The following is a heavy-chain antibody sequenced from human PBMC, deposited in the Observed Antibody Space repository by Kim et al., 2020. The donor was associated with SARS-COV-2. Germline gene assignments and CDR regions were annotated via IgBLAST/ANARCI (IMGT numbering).Heavy chain of an antibody. CDR1: GFTFSDYY. V-gene: IGHV3-11*05. CDR2: ISSINSYT. CDR3: ARVSEGGSSWYYFDA. Sequence: GGSLRLSCAASGFTFSDYYMSWIRQAPGKGLEWVSYISSINSYTNYADSMKGRFTISRANAKKSLYLQMDTLSAEDTAMYYCARVSEGGSSWYYFDAWG. J-gene: IGHJ4*01. D-gene: IGHD6-13*01.